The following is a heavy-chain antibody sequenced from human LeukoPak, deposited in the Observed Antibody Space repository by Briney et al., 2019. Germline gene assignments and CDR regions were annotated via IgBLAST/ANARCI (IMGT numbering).Heavy chain of an antibody. Sequence: SETLSLTCAVYGGSFNANYWSWVRQPPGKGLEWVGEIYYRGNTNYNPSLKSRVTISVDTSQNQFSLKLISVTAADTAVYYCASARWDFWGQGVLVTVSS. V-gene: IGHV4-34*01. D-gene: IGHD5-24*01. CDR2: IYYRGNT. CDR3: ASARWDF. CDR1: GGSFNANY. J-gene: IGHJ4*02.